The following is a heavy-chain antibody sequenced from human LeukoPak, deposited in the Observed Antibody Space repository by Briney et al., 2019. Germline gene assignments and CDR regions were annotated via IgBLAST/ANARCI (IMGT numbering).Heavy chain of an antibody. CDR2: IKSKTDGGTT. CDR3: TTGAKYYDILTGYQDY. V-gene: IGHV3-15*01. CDR1: GFTFSNAW. Sequence: RAGGSLRLSCAASGFTFSNAWMSWVRQAPGKGLEWVGRIKSKTDGGTTDYAAPVKGRFTISRDDSKNTLYLQMNSLKTEDTAVYYCTTGAKYYDILTGYQDYWGQGTLVTVSS. D-gene: IGHD3-9*01. J-gene: IGHJ4*02.